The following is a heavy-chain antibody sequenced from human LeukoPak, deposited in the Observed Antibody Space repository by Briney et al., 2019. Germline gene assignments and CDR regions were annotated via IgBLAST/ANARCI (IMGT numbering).Heavy chain of an antibody. D-gene: IGHD1-26*01. V-gene: IGHV3-20*04. J-gene: IGHJ4*02. CDR1: GFTFSSYG. Sequence: GGSLRLSCAASGFTFSSYGMSWVRQAPGKGLEWVSGINWNGGSTGYADSVKGRFTISRDNAKNSLYLQMNSLRAEDTALYYCARQDYSGSYWHPHYFDYWGQGTLVTVSS. CDR2: INWNGGST. CDR3: ARQDYSGSYWHPHYFDY.